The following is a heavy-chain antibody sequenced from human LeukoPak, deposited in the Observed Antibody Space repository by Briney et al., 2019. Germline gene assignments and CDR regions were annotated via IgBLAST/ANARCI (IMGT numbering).Heavy chain of an antibody. CDR2: IYYTGST. D-gene: IGHD5-12*01. J-gene: IGHJ6*03. V-gene: IGHV4-38-2*02. CDR3: ARVVYSGYDFRGAMDV. Sequence: SETLSLTCSVSGYSIGSGYDWAWIRQPPGKGLEWIGYIYYTGSTNHNPSLKSRVTISVDTSKNQFSLKLSSVTAADTAVYCARVVYSGYDFRGAMDVWGKGTTVTVSS. CDR1: GYSIGSGYD.